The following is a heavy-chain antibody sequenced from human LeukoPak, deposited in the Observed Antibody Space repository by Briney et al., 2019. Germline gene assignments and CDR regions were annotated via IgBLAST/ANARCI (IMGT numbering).Heavy chain of an antibody. D-gene: IGHD5/OR15-5a*01. CDR1: GDSINSNSYS. Sequence: SETLSLTCTVSGDSINSNSYSWGWIRQPPEKGLEWIGNIYYSGSTYYNPSLKSRVTISVDTSKNQFSLRLSSVTAADTAVYYCARVYDTCDYWGQGTLVTVSS. CDR3: ARVYDTCDY. V-gene: IGHV4-39*07. J-gene: IGHJ4*02. CDR2: IYYSGST.